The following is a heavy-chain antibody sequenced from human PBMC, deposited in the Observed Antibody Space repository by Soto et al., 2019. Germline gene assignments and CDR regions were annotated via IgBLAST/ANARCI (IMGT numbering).Heavy chain of an antibody. CDR3: SMWREGSSGWWYQR. Sequence: EVEVLESGGGLVQPGGSLRISCAASGFTFSSYAMSWVRQAPGKGPEWVSAISGRGERTYYADSVKGRFTISRDNSKDKVYLQMYSLRAEDTAVYYCSMWREGSSGWWYQRWGQGTLVTVSS. V-gene: IGHV3-23*01. J-gene: IGHJ1*01. CDR2: ISGRGERT. CDR1: GFTFSSYA. D-gene: IGHD6-13*01.